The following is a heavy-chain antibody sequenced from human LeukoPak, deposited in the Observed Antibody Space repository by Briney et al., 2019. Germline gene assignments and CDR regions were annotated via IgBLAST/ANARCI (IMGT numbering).Heavy chain of an antibody. J-gene: IGHJ4*02. CDR2: IYYSGNT. CDR1: GVSISSSNSY. V-gene: IGHV4-39*01. CDR3: ARQTGSGLFILP. D-gene: IGHD3/OR15-3a*01. Sequence: SETLSLTCTVSGVSISSSNSYWGWIRQPPGKELEWIGSIYYSGNTYYNASLKSQVSISIDTSKNQFSLKLTSVTAADTAVYYCARQTGSGLFILPGGQGTLVTVSS.